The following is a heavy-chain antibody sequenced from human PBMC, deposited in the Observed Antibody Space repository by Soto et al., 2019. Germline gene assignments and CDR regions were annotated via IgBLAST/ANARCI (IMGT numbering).Heavy chain of an antibody. V-gene: IGHV3-15*01. CDR2: IKSKTDGGAT. J-gene: IGHJ6*02. CDR3: PTDPLMVRGVNDIRYSYSGMDV. CDR1: GFTFSNAW. D-gene: IGHD3-10*01. Sequence: GGSLRLSCAASGFTFSNAWMSWVRQAPGKGLEWVGRIKSKTDGGATNYSAPAKGRFTISRDDSKNTLYLQMKSLQTEDTAVYYCPTDPLMVRGVNDIRYSYSGMDVWGQGTTVTVSS.